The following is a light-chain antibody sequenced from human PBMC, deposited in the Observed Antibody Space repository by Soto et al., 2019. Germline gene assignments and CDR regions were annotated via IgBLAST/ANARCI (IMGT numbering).Light chain of an antibody. V-gene: IGLV2-14*03. CDR1: SSDVGAYHY. CDR3: SSYTSRSTWL. Sequence: QSALTQPASVSGSPGQSIPISCTGTSSDVGAYHYVSWYQQHPGKAPKLMIYEVSNPPSGGSNRFSGSLSANTASLTISGLQAGYYDDCYCSSYTSRSTWLVGGGTKLTVL. CDR2: EVS. J-gene: IGLJ3*02.